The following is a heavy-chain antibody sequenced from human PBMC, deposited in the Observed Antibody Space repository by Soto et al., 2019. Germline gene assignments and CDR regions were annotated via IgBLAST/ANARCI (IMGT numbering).Heavy chain of an antibody. V-gene: IGHV1-18*01. Sequence: QVQLGQSEAEVKKPGASVMVSCKASGYTFTSYGISWVRQAPGQGLELMGWISAYNGNTNYAQKLQGRVTMTTDTSTSTAYMALRSLRSDDTAVYYCARDRGYNWNYGWFDPWGQGTLVTVSS. CDR2: ISAYNGNT. D-gene: IGHD1-7*01. J-gene: IGHJ5*02. CDR1: GYTFTSYG. CDR3: ARDRGYNWNYGWFDP.